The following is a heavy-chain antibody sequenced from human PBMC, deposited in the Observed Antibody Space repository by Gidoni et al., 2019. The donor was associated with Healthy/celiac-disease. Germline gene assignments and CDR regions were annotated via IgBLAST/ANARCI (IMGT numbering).Heavy chain of an antibody. V-gene: IGHV1-2*02. J-gene: IGHJ6*02. CDR3: ARNPLQTHGLSHRPGIAAAGNIDYYYGMDV. D-gene: IGHD6-13*01. CDR2: INPNSGGT. Sequence: QVPLVQSGAEVKKPGASVTVYCKASGYTFTSYYMHWLRQAPGQRLAWMGWINPNSGGTNYAQKFQGRVTMTRDTSISTAYMELSRLRSDDTAVYYCARNPLQTHGLSHRPGIAAAGNIDYYYGMDVWGQGTTVTVSS. CDR1: GYTFTSYY.